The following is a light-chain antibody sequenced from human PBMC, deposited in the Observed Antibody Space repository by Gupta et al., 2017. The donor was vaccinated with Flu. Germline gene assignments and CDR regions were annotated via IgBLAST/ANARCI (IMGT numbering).Light chain of an antibody. CDR1: SSNIGSNT. Sequence: SGTPGQRVTISCSGSSSNIGSNTVNWYQQLPGTAPKLLIYSNNQRPSGVPDRFSGSKSGTSASLAISGLQSEDEADYYCAAWDDSLNASYVFGTGTKVTVL. CDR2: SNN. CDR3: AAWDDSLNASYV. V-gene: IGLV1-44*01. J-gene: IGLJ1*01.